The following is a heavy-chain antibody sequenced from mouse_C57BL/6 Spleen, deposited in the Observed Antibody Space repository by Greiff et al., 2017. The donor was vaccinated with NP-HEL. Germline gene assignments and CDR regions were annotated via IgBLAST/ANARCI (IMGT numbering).Heavy chain of an antibody. CDR1: GFTFTDYY. CDR3: ARYEVYYSNRFDY. V-gene: IGHV7-3*01. CDR2: IRNKANGYTT. Sequence: DVQLVESGGGLVQPGGSLSLSCAASGFTFTDYYMSWVRQPPGKALEWLGFIRNKANGYTTEYSASVKGRFTISRDNSQSILYLQMNALRAEDSATYYCARYEVYYSNRFDYWGQGTTLTVSS. J-gene: IGHJ2*01. D-gene: IGHD2-5*01.